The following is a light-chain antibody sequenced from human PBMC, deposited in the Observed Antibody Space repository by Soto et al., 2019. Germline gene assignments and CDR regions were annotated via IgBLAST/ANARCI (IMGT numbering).Light chain of an antibody. Sequence: EIVLTQSPATLSLSPGERATLSCRASKSVSCYLAWYHQKPGHAPRLLIYDASNRATGIPARFSGSGSGTDSTLTISSLEDEDVAVYYCQRRSNWPSITFGQGKRLEIK. V-gene: IGKV3-11*01. CDR1: KSVSCY. J-gene: IGKJ5*01. CDR2: DAS. CDR3: QRRSNWPSIT.